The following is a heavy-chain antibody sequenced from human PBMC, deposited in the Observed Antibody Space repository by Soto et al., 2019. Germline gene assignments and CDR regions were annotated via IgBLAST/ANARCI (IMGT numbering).Heavy chain of an antibody. J-gene: IGHJ5*02. D-gene: IGHD2-21*02. CDR1: GGSISSGGYS. CDR2: IYHSGST. V-gene: IGHV4-30-2*01. CDR3: ARVAYCGGDCYRGFDP. Sequence: QLQLQESGSGLVKPSQTLSLTCAVSGGSISSGGYSWSWIRQPPGKGLEWIGYIYHSGSTYYNPSLKSRVTISVDRSKNQFSLKLSSVTAADTPVYYCARVAYCGGDCYRGFDPWGQGTLVTVSS.